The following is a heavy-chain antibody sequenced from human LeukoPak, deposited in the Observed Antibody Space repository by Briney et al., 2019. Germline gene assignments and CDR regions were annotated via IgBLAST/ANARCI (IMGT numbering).Heavy chain of an antibody. D-gene: IGHD3-3*01. Sequence: RASVTASCKASGYTLTSYDINRVRQAPGQGLEWMGSLNPNRGNTGYAKKFQGRVTMTRNTSISTAYMELSSLRSEDTAVYYCARRNFWSGYSVYYYYGMDVWGQGTTVTVSS. J-gene: IGHJ6*02. V-gene: IGHV1-8*01. CDR2: LNPNRGNT. CDR1: GYTLTSYD. CDR3: ARRNFWSGYSVYYYYGMDV.